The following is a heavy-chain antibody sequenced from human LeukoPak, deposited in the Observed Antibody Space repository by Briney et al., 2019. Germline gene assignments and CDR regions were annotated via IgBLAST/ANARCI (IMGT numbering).Heavy chain of an antibody. CDR2: IKSKTDGETT. Sequence: GGSLRLSCAASGFTFSNAWMSWVRQAPGQGLEWIGRIKSKTDGETTEYAAPVKGRFTISRDDSKNTLYLQMNSLKTEDTAVYYCTTLRLALAYGVDVWGQGTTVTVSS. V-gene: IGHV3-15*01. CDR1: GFTFSNAW. J-gene: IGHJ6*02. D-gene: IGHD5/OR15-5a*01. CDR3: TTLRLALAYGVDV.